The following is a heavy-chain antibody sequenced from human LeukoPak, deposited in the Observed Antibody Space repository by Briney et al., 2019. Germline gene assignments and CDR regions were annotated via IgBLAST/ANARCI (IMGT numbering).Heavy chain of an antibody. CDR1: GFTFSNAW. CDR3: TRDGYNLAFDY. V-gene: IGHV3-49*04. D-gene: IGHD5-24*01. CDR2: IRSKAYGGTT. J-gene: IGHJ4*02. Sequence: GGSLRLSCAASGFTFSNAWMSWVRQAPGKGLEWVGFIRSKAYGGTTEYAASVKGRFTISRDDSKSIAYLQMNSLKTEDTAVYYCTRDGYNLAFDYWGQGTLVTVSS.